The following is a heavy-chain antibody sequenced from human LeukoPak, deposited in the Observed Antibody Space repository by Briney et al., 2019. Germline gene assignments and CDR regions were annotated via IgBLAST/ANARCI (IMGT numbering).Heavy chain of an antibody. Sequence: SVKVSCKASGYTFTGYYMHWVRQAPGQGLEWMGWIIPILGIANYAQKFQGRVTITADKSTSTAYMELSSLRSEDTAVYYCASQEFGERSSFDYWGQGTLVTVSS. V-gene: IGHV1-69*10. D-gene: IGHD3-10*01. CDR1: GYTFTGYY. J-gene: IGHJ4*02. CDR2: IIPILGIA. CDR3: ASQEFGERSSFDY.